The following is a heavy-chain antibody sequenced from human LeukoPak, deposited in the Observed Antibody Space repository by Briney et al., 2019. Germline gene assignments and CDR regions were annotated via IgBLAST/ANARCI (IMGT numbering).Heavy chain of an antibody. CDR1: GVTVSNNY. CDR2: ISSGGST. J-gene: IGHJ4*02. CDR3: ARAGGQLWFPH. Sequence: GGSLRLSCAASGVTVSNNYMSWVRQAPGKGLEWVLVISSGGSTYYADSVKGRFTISRDNSKNTLYLQMNSLRADDTAVYYCARAGGQLWFPHWGQGTLVTVSS. D-gene: IGHD5-18*01. V-gene: IGHV3-53*01.